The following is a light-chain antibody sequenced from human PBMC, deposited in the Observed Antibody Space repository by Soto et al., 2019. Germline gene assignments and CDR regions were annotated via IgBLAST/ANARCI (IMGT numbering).Light chain of an antibody. Sequence: QSALTQPASVSGSPGQSITLSCTGTSSDVGGYNYVSWYQQHPGKAPKLMIYEVSNRPSGVSNRFSGSKSGNTAFLTISGLQAEDEADYYCNSYASSGTLVFGTGTKVTVL. CDR3: NSYASSGTLV. CDR2: EVS. J-gene: IGLJ1*01. V-gene: IGLV2-14*01. CDR1: SSDVGGYNY.